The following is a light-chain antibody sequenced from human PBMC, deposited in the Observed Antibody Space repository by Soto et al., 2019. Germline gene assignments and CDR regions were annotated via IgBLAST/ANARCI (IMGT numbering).Light chain of an antibody. CDR3: QKYDSYWT. CDR2: KAS. Sequence: DIQMTQSPSTLSASVGDRVTITCRASQSISYWLAWYQQKPGKAPNLLIYKASTLESGVPSRFSGSGFGTEFTLTISSLQPDDFATYYCQKYDSYWTFGQGTKVEIK. CDR1: QSISYW. V-gene: IGKV1-5*03. J-gene: IGKJ1*01.